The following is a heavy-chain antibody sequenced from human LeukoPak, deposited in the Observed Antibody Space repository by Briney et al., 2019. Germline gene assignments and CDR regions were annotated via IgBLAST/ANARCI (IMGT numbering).Heavy chain of an antibody. D-gene: IGHD6-13*01. CDR2: INHSGST. CDR1: GGSISSGSYY. CDR3: ARRHSSSPSDFDY. J-gene: IGHJ4*02. V-gene: IGHV4-61*10. Sequence: PSETLSLTCTVSGGSISSGSYYWSWIRQPAGKGLEWIGEINHSGSTNYNPSLKSRVTISVDTSKNQFSLKLSSVTAADTAVYYCARRHSSSPSDFDYWGQGTLVTVSS.